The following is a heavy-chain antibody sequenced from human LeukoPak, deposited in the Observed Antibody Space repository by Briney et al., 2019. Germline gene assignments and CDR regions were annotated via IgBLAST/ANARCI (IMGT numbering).Heavy chain of an antibody. Sequence: GASVKVSCKASGYTFTGYYMHWVRQAPGQGLEWMGWINPNSGGTNYAQKFQGRVTMTRDTSISTAYMELSRLRSDDTAVYHCARSHGGMYYFGYWGQGTLVTVSS. CDR2: INPNSGGT. J-gene: IGHJ4*02. D-gene: IGHD4-23*01. CDR1: GYTFTGYY. CDR3: ARSHGGMYYFGY. V-gene: IGHV1-2*02.